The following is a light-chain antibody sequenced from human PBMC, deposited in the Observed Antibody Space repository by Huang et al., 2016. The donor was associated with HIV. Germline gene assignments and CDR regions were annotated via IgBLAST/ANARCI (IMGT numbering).Light chain of an antibody. CDR2: GTS. J-gene: IGKJ1*01. Sequence: DIHMTQSPSSLPASVGDRVTITCRASQSVTTYLNWYQQKPGKAPTLLMYGTSTLHRGVPSRFRGSGSGTHFTLTITSLRPEDFATYYCQQTHTTPWTFGPGTKVEIK. CDR3: QQTHTTPWT. V-gene: IGKV1-39*01. CDR1: QSVTTY.